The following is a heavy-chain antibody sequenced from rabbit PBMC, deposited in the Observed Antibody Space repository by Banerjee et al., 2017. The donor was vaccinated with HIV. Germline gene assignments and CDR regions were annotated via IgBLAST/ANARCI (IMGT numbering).Heavy chain of an antibody. CDR2: IDAGGSGST. CDR3: ASFSSGWGNFNL. Sequence: QSLEESGGDLVKPGASLTLTCTASGFDFSSGYHMCWVRQAPGKGLEWIACIDAGGSGSTYYASWAKGRFTISKTSSTTVTLQMTSLTAADTATYFCASFSSGWGNFNLWGQGTLVTVS. V-gene: IGHV1S40*01. CDR1: GFDFSSGYH. D-gene: IGHD4-1*01. J-gene: IGHJ4*01.